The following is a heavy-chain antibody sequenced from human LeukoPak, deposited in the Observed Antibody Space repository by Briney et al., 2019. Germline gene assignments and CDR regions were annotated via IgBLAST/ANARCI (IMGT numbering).Heavy chain of an antibody. CDR2: ISSSSIYI. V-gene: IGHV3-21*01. J-gene: IGHJ3*02. D-gene: IGHD5-18*01. CDR3: ARDFTSGYSYFDAFDI. Sequence: GGSLRLSCAASGFTFSTYYMNWVRQAPGKGLEWVSSISSSSIYIYYADSVKGRFTISRDNAKNSLYLHMNSLRAEDTAVYYCARDFTSGYSYFDAFDIWGQGTMVTVSS. CDR1: GFTFSTYY.